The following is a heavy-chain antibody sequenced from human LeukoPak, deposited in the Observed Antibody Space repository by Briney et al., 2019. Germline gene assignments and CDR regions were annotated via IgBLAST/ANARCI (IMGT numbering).Heavy chain of an antibody. D-gene: IGHD6-19*01. Sequence: PGGSLRLPCAASGFTFSKYWRLWVRHAPGKGLESVSRINTDGTVTTYADSVKGRFTVSRDNADNTMFLQMNSVRDEDTAVYYCATKQWLAPPPDSWGQGTPVTVSS. CDR1: GFTFSKYW. CDR2: INTDGTVT. CDR3: ATKQWLAPPPDS. V-gene: IGHV3-74*01. J-gene: IGHJ4*02.